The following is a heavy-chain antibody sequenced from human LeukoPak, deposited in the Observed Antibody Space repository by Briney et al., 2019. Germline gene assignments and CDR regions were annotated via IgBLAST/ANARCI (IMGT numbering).Heavy chain of an antibody. Sequence: SETLSLTCAVYGGSFSGYYWSWIRQPPGKGLEWIGEINHSGSTNYNPSLKSRVTISVDTYKNQFSLKLSSVTAADTAVYYCARLLGYCSSTSCYKYFDYWGQGTLVTVSS. CDR2: INHSGST. V-gene: IGHV4-34*01. J-gene: IGHJ4*02. CDR1: GGSFSGYY. D-gene: IGHD2-2*02. CDR3: ARLLGYCSSTSCYKYFDY.